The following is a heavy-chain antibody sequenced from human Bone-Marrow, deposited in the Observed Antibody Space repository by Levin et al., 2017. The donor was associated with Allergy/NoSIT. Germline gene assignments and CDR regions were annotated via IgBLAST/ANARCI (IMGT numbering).Heavy chain of an antibody. V-gene: IGHV2-5*02. J-gene: IGHJ4*02. Sequence: ESGPTLVKPTQTLTLTCTFSGFSLSSSGVGVGWIRQPPGKALEYLVVIYWDDDKRYSPSLKSRLTVTKDTSKNQVVLTMTNMDPVDTATYYCAHRLRSGTAWSAPYFDYWGQGTLVTVSS. D-gene: IGHD3-10*01. CDR1: GFSLSSSGVG. CDR3: AHRLRSGTAWSAPYFDY. CDR2: IYWDDDK.